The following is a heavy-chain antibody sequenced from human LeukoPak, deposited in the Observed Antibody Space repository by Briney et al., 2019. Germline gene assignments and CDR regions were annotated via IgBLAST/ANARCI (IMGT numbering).Heavy chain of an antibody. Sequence: PSATLSLTCAVYGGSFSGYYWSWIRHPPGKGLEWIGEINHSGSTNYTPPLKSRVTISVDTSKNQFSLKLSSVTAADTAVYYCARAQRKSAFDSWGQGTMVTVSS. V-gene: IGHV4-34*01. CDR3: ARAQRKSAFDS. J-gene: IGHJ3*02. CDR1: GGSFSGYY. CDR2: INHSGST.